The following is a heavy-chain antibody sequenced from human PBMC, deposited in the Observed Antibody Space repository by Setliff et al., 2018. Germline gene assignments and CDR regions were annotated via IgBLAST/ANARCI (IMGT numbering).Heavy chain of an antibody. CDR2: IYYSGST. V-gene: IGHV4-59*11. D-gene: IGHD4-4*01. CDR3: ARDHRTTVTTTYDY. J-gene: IGHJ4*02. Sequence: SETLSLTCTVSGGSISSPYWRWIRQPPGKGLAWIGSIYYSGSTNSNRSLKSRVTISVDTSKNQFSLKLSSVTAADTAVYYCARDHRTTVTTTYDYWGQGTLVTVSS. CDR1: GGSISSPY.